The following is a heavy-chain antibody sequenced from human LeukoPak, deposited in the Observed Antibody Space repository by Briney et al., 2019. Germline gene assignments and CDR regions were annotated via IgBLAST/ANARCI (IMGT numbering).Heavy chain of an antibody. CDR1: GFTFSSYA. D-gene: IGHD3-9*01. Sequence: GGSLRLSCAASGFTFSSYAMSWVRQAPGKGLEWVSAISGSGGSTYYADSVKGRFTISRDNSKNTLYLQMNSLRAEDTAVYYCAKYRGYDILTGTLGDYWGQGTLVTVSS. V-gene: IGHV3-23*01. CDR2: ISGSGGST. CDR3: AKYRGYDILTGTLGDY. J-gene: IGHJ4*02.